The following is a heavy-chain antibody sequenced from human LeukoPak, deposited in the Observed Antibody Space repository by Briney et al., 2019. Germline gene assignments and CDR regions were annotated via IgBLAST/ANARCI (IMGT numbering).Heavy chain of an antibody. J-gene: IGHJ4*02. CDR3: ARGRAVNTAGYSSSWHFDY. CDR1: GVSFSGYY. V-gene: IGHV4-34*01. CDR2: INHSGST. Sequence: SETLSRTCAVYGVSFSGYYWSWIRQPPGKGLEWIGEINHSGSTNYNPSLKSRVTISVDTSKNQFSLKLSSVTAADTAVYYCARGRAVNTAGYSSSWHFDYWGQGTLVTVSS. D-gene: IGHD6-13*01.